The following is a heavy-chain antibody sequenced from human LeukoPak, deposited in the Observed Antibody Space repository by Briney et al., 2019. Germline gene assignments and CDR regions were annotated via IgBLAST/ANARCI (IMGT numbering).Heavy chain of an antibody. J-gene: IGHJ4*02. V-gene: IGHV3-30*04. D-gene: IGHD4-17*01. CDR3: ARDNSDYGDYVQLDY. Sequence: PGGSLRLSCAASGFTFSSYAMHWVRQAPGKGLEWVAVISYDGSNKYYADSVKGRFTISRDNSKNTLYLQMNSLRAEDTAVYYCARDNSDYGDYVQLDYWGQGTLVTVSS. CDR2: ISYDGSNK. CDR1: GFTFSSYA.